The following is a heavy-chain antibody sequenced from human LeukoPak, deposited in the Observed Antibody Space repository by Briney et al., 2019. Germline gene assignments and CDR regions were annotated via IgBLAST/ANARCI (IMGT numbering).Heavy chain of an antibody. J-gene: IGHJ4*02. CDR2: ISGSGGST. V-gene: IGHV3-23*01. D-gene: IGHD5-18*01. Sequence: GGSLRLSCAASGFTFSSYALSWVRKVPGKGLEWASAISGSGGSTYYADSVKGRFTISRDNSKNTLYLQMNSLRAEDTAVYYCAKRIFVPDTAMVDWGQGTLVTVSS. CDR3: AKRIFVPDTAMVD. CDR1: GFTFSSYA.